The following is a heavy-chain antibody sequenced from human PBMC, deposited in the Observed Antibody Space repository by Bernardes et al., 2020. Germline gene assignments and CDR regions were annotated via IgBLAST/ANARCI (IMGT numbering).Heavy chain of an antibody. J-gene: IGHJ3*02. CDR3: AKDTTITIDTGGFPFDI. CDR1: GFTFSSYG. Sequence: GGSLRLSCAASGFTFSSYGMHWVRQAPGKGLEWVAVISYDGSNKYYADSVKGRFTISRDNSKNTLYLQMNSLRAEDTAVYYCAKDTTITIDTGGFPFDIWGQGTMVTVSS. CDR2: ISYDGSNK. V-gene: IGHV3-30*18. D-gene: IGHD5-12*01.